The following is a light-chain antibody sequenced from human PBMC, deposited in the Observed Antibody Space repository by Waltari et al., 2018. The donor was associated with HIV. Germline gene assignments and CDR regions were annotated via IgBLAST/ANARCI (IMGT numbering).Light chain of an antibody. J-gene: IGLJ2*01. CDR2: EVT. CDR3: TSYGGNNNLL. V-gene: IGLV2-8*01. Sequence: QSALTQPPSASGSPGQSVTISCTGNSSDVGGYIYVSWYQPHPGKAPKLLIYEVTKRPSGVPDRFSGSKSGNTASLTVSGLQAEDEADYYCTSYGGNNNLLFGGGTKLTVL. CDR1: SSDVGGYIY.